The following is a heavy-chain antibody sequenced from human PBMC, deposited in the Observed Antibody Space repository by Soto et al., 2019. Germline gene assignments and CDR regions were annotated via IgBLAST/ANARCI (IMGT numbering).Heavy chain of an antibody. D-gene: IGHD2-2*01. CDR3: ARGCRSTSCDAFAFDI. J-gene: IGHJ3*02. Sequence: EVQLAESGGGLVQPGRSLSLSCAGSGFTVRSYAMHCVRQAPGKGLEYVSAISSNGGSTYYANSVKGRFTISRDNSTNTLYLQMGSLRAEDMAVYYCARGCRSTSCDAFAFDIWGQGTMVTVSS. CDR2: ISSNGGST. CDR1: GFTVRSYA. V-gene: IGHV3-64*01.